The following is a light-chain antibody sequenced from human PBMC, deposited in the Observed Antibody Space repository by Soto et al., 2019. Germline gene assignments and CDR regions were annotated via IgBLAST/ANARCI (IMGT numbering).Light chain of an antibody. V-gene: IGKV1-39*01. CDR1: QSISSY. J-gene: IGKJ2*01. CDR2: AAS. Sequence: DIQMTQSPSSLSASVGDRVTITCRASQSISSYLNWYQQKPGKAPKLLIYAASSLQSGVPSRFSCSGSGRDLAVTISSLQPEDFATYYCQQSYSTQYTVGQGTKVDIQ. CDR3: QQSYSTQYT.